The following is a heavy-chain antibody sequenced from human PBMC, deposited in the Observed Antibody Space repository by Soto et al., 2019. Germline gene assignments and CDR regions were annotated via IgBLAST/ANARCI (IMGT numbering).Heavy chain of an antibody. J-gene: IGHJ6*02. D-gene: IGHD2-2*01. CDR3: ARDMGSYCSSTSCYAPMVTPYYYGMDV. Sequence: PVGSLRLSCAASGFTFSSYAMHWVRQAPGKGLEWVAVILYDGSNKYYAASVKGRFTISRDNSKNTLYLQMNSLRAEDTAVYYCARDMGSYCSSTSCYAPMVTPYYYGMDVWGQGTTVTVSS. CDR1: GFTFSSYA. V-gene: IGHV3-30-3*01. CDR2: ILYDGSNK.